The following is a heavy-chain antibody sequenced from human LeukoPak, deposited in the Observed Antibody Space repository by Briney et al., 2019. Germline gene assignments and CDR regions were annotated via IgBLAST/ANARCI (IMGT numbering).Heavy chain of an antibody. CDR1: GFTFSSYG. V-gene: IGHV3-30*18. J-gene: IGHJ2*01. Sequence: GRSLRLSCAASGFTFSSYGMHWVRQAPGKGLEWVAVISYDGRSKYYADSMKGRFTISRDNSKNTLYLQMNSLRDEDTAVYYCAKGYSSSWYWYFDLWGRGTLVTVSS. CDR2: ISYDGRSK. D-gene: IGHD6-13*01. CDR3: AKGYSSSWYWYFDL.